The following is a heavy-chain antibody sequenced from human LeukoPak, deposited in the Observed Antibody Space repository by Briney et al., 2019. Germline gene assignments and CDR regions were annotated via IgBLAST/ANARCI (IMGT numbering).Heavy chain of an antibody. CDR2: IHPKTGVT. CDR3: ARAGVDDSSGWYRDEIDY. V-gene: IGHV1-2*02. D-gene: IGHD6-19*01. Sequence: GASVKVSCKASGYSFTDHYLHWLRQAPGQGLEWMAWIHPKTGVTNYAERFQGRLSLTRDTSISTAYMELSRLRSDDTAVYYCARAGVDDSSGWYRDEIDYWGQGTLVTVSS. J-gene: IGHJ4*02. CDR1: GYSFTDHY.